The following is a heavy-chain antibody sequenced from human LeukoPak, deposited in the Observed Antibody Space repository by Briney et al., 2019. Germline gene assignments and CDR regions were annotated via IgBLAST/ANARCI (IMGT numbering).Heavy chain of an antibody. Sequence: GGSLRLSCTASGFTFGDYAMSWVRQAPGKGLEWVGFIRSKAYGGTTEYAASVKGRFTISRDDSKSIAYLQMNSLKTEDTAVYYRTRGLHVPLRYFDWTNHPLNGMDVWGQGTTVTVSS. CDR2: IRSKAYGGTT. CDR1: GFTFGDYA. CDR3: TRGLHVPLRYFDWTNHPLNGMDV. D-gene: IGHD3-9*01. J-gene: IGHJ6*02. V-gene: IGHV3-49*04.